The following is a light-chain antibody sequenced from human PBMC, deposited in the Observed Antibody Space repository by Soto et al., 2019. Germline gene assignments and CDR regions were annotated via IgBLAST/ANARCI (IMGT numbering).Light chain of an antibody. J-gene: IGKJ2*01. CDR2: DAA. V-gene: IGKV3-15*01. Sequence: EIVMTQSPATLSVSPGERATLSCRASQSVSSNLAWYQQKPGQAPRLLIYDAATRATGIPDRFSGSGSGTEFTLTISSLQSEDFAVYFCQQYDNWPPYTFGQGTKREIK. CDR3: QQYDNWPPYT. CDR1: QSVSSN.